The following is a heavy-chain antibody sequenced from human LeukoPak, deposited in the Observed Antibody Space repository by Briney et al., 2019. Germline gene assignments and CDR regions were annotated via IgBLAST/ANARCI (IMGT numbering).Heavy chain of an antibody. CDR3: AREDVAAYYYMDV. CDR1: GFTFRSYW. D-gene: IGHD2-15*01. CDR2: IKQDGSEK. V-gene: IGHV3-7*01. J-gene: IGHJ6*03. Sequence: PGGSLRLSCAASGFTFRSYWMTWVRQAPEKGLEWVANIKQDGSEKYYVDSVKGRFTISRDNAKNSLFLQMNNLRAEHTAVYYCAREDVAAYYYMDVWGKGTTVTVSS.